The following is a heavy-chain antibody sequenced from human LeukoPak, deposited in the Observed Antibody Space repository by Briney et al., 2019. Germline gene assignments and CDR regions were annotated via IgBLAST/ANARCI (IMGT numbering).Heavy chain of an antibody. D-gene: IGHD3-22*01. V-gene: IGHV3-74*01. Sequence: GGSLRLSCAASGFTFSSYWMHWVRQAPGKGLVWVSRINSDGSSTSYADSVKGRFTISRDNAKNTLYLQMNSLRAEDTAVYYCARSKYYYDSSGYFTYYFGYWGQGTLVTVSS. CDR1: GFTFSSYW. CDR2: INSDGSST. CDR3: ARSKYYYDSSGYFTYYFGY. J-gene: IGHJ4*02.